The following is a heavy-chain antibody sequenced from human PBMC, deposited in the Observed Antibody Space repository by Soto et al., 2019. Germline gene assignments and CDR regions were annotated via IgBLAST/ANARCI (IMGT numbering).Heavy chain of an antibody. Sequence: QVQLQESGPGLVKPSETLSLTCTVSGGSISSYYWSWIRQPPGKGLEWIGYIYYSGSTNYNPSLKSRVTISVDTSKNQFSLKLSSVTAADTAVYYCARERERGYSYGLFDYWGQGTLVTVSS. CDR3: ARERERGYSYGLFDY. J-gene: IGHJ4*02. CDR1: GGSISSYY. CDR2: IYYSGST. D-gene: IGHD5-18*01. V-gene: IGHV4-59*01.